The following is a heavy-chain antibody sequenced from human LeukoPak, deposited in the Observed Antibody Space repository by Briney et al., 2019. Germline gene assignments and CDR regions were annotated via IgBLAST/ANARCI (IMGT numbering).Heavy chain of an antibody. D-gene: IGHD3-16*01. CDR3: AKDWSAYSGPYYFDY. V-gene: IGHV3-23*01. J-gene: IGHJ4*02. CDR2: ISGSGGST. CDR1: GFTFSSYA. Sequence: GASLRLSCAASGFTFSSYAMSWVRQPPGKGVEWFSAISGSGGSTYYADSVKGRFTISRDNSKNTLYLQMNSLRAEDTAVYYCAKDWSAYSGPYYFDYWGQGTLVTVSS.